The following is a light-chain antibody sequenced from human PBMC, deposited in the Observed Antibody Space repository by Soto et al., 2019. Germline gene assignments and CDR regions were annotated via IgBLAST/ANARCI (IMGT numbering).Light chain of an antibody. J-gene: IGKJ4*01. V-gene: IGKV1-33*01. Sequence: DIQMTQSPSSLSASVGDRVTITCQASQDISNYLNWFQQTPGKAPKLLIYDASNLETGVPSRFSGSGSETDFTFTINSLQPEDIATYYCQQYNILPLTFGGGTKVDIK. CDR3: QQYNILPLT. CDR1: QDISNY. CDR2: DAS.